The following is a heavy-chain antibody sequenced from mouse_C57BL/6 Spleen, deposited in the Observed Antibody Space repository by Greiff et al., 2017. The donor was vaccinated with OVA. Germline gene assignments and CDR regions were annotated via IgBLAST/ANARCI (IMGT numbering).Heavy chain of an antibody. J-gene: IGHJ4*01. Sequence: VQLQQSGAELVRPGTSVKMSCKASGYTFTNYWIGWAKQRPGHGLEWIGDIYPGGGYTYYNEKFKGKATLTADKSSSTAYMQFSSLTSEDSAIYYCAREVIQRAMDYWGQGTSVTVSS. CDR1: GYTFTNYW. CDR3: AREVIQRAMDY. CDR2: IYPGGGYT. V-gene: IGHV1-63*01.